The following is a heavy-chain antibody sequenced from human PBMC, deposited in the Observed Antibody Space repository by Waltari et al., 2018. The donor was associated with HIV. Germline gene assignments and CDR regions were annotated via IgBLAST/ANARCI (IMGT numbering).Heavy chain of an antibody. CDR3: AKYSGSYWGAHNWFDP. V-gene: IGHV3-7*01. Sequence: EVQLVESGGGLVQPGGSLRLSCAASGFTFSIYWMTWLRQAPGKVLEVVTNIKQDGSEKHYADSVRGRFTISRDNTKNSLYLQMNSLRAEDTAVYYCAKYSGSYWGAHNWFDPWGQGTLVIVSS. CDR2: IKQDGSEK. D-gene: IGHD1-26*01. J-gene: IGHJ5*02. CDR1: GFTFSIYW.